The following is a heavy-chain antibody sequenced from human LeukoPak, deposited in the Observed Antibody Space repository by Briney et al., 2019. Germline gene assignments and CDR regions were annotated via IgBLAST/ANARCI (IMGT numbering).Heavy chain of an antibody. CDR1: GGSISSGDYY. J-gene: IGHJ4*02. V-gene: IGHV4-30-4*01. Sequence: SETLSLTCTVSGGSISSGDYYWSWIRQPPGKGLEWIGYIYYSGSTYYNPSLRSRVTISVDTSKNQFSLKLSSVTAADTAVYYCARATSTVSCDYWGQGTLVTVSS. D-gene: IGHD4-11*01. CDR3: ARATSTVSCDY. CDR2: IYYSGST.